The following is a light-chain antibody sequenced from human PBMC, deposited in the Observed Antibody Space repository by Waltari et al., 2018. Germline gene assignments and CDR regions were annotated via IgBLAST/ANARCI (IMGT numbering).Light chain of an antibody. CDR1: SSDVGAYYY. Sequence: QSALTQPASVSGSPGQSIPISCTGTSSDVGAYYYVSWYLQHPGKVPKLIIYDVTNRPSGVSGRFSGSKSGNTASLTISGLQGEDEADYFCTSYTSADTYIFGTGTTVTVL. V-gene: IGLV2-14*03. J-gene: IGLJ1*01. CDR3: TSYTSADTYI. CDR2: DVT.